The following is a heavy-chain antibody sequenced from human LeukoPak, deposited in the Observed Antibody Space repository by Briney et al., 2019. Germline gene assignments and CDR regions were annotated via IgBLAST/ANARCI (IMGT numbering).Heavy chain of an antibody. CDR1: GGSISSSSYY. CDR3: ARLIYYGSGRVDY. V-gene: IGHV4-39*01. Sequence: SETLSLTCTVSGGSISSSSYYWGWIRQPPGKGLEWIGSIHHSGSTYYNPSLKSRVTISVDTSKNQFSLKLSSVTAADTAVYYCARLIYYGSGRVDYWGQGTLVTVSS. D-gene: IGHD3-10*01. CDR2: IHHSGST. J-gene: IGHJ4*02.